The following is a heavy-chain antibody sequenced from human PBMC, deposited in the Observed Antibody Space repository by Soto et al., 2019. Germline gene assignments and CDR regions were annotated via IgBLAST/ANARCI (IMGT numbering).Heavy chain of an antibody. CDR1: GVTFSSFA. CDR3: ARSTGSGFRPGTHRFNWFDP. J-gene: IGHJ5*02. Sequence: QVQLVQSGAEVKQPGSSVKVSCQASGVTFSSFAISWVRQAPGQGLGWMGGLIPIFRTPNYAQNFQGRVTITADESTSSVYMELSRLRSEDTAAYYCARSTGSGFRPGTHRFNWFDPWGQGTLVTVSS. D-gene: IGHD5-12*01. V-gene: IGHV1-69*01. CDR2: LIPIFRTP.